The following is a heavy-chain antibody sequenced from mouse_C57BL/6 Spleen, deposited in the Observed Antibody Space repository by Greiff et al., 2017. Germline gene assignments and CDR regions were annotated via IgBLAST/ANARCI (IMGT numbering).Heavy chain of an antibody. D-gene: IGHD2-5*01. CDR3: TGYSNYDY. CDR1: GFNIKDDY. Sequence: EVQLQQSGAELVRPGASVKLSCTASGFNIKDDYMHWVKQRPEQGLEWIGWIDPENGDTEYASKFQGKATITADTSSNTAYLQLSSLTSEDTAVYYGTGYSNYDYWGQGTTLTVSS. CDR2: IDPENGDT. J-gene: IGHJ2*01. V-gene: IGHV14-4*01.